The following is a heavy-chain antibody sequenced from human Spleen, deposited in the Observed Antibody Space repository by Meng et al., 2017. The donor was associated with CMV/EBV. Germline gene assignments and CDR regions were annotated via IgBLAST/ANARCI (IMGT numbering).Heavy chain of an antibody. Sequence: QVPLQQWGAGLLKPSETPSLTCAVYGGSFSGYYWSWIRQPPGKGLEWIGEINHSGSTNYNPSLKSRVTISVDTSKNQFSLKLSSVTAADTAVYYCARGPQFGWYWGQGTLVTVSS. CDR2: INHSGST. V-gene: IGHV4-34*01. D-gene: IGHD3-10*01. CDR3: ARGPQFGWY. J-gene: IGHJ4*02. CDR1: GGSFSGYY.